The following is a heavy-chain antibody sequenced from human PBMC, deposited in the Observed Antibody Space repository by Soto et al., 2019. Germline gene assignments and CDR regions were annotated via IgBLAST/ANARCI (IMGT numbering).Heavy chain of an antibody. CDR2: ISSSSTYE. CDR3: ARGYRGVRSQYDVNDAFDI. J-gene: IGHJ3*02. CDR1: GFTFSSYA. D-gene: IGHD3-10*01. V-gene: IGHV3-21*01. Sequence: EVQLVESGGGLVKPGGSLRLSCAASGFTFSSYAMNWVRQAPGKGLESVSSISSSSTYEYYEDTRFSISRDNSKNSLYLQMNGLRLEDTAVYYCARGYRGVRSQYDVNDAFDIWGQGTMVTVSS.